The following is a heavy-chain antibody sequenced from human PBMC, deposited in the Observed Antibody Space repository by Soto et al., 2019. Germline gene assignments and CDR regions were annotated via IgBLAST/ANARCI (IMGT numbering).Heavy chain of an antibody. CDR3: AKGGRIVATIYDPF. D-gene: IGHD5-12*01. CDR1: GFTFSSYA. V-gene: IGHV3-23*01. Sequence: EVQLLESGGGLVQPGGSLRLACAASGFTFSSYARSWVRQAPRKGLEWVSAISGSGGSTYYADSVKVRFTISRDNSKNTLYLQMNSLRAKDTAVYYCAKGGRIVATIYDPFWGQGTLVTVSS. CDR2: ISGSGGST. J-gene: IGHJ4*02.